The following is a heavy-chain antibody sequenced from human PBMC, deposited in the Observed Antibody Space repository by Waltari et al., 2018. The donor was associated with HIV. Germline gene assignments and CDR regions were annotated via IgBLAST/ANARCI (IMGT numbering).Heavy chain of an antibody. CDR1: GYSFTSYW. D-gene: IGHD3-22*01. CDR3: AGYSSGDQQGLFDY. V-gene: IGHV5-51*03. Sequence: EVQLVQSGAEVKKPGESLKISCKGSGYSFTSYWIGWVRQMPGKGREWRGIIYPGNSDTRYSPSLQGQVTISADKSISTAYLQESSLKASDTAMYYCAGYSSGDQQGLFDYWGQGTLVTVSS. CDR2: IYPGNSDT. J-gene: IGHJ4*02.